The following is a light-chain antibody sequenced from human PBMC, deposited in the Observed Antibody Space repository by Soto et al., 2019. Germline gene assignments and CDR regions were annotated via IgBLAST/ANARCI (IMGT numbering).Light chain of an antibody. CDR1: QSISSW. Sequence: DIQMTQSPSTLSASVGDRVTITCRASQSISSWLAWYQQKPGKAPKLLIFDASSLESGTPSRFSGRRSGTQFTLTINGLQPDDFATYYCQQYETFSGTFGQGTKVDIK. CDR3: QQYETFSGT. J-gene: IGKJ1*01. CDR2: DAS. V-gene: IGKV1-5*01.